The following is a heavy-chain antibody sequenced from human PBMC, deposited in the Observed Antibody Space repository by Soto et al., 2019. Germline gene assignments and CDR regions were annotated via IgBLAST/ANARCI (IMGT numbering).Heavy chain of an antibody. CDR1: GGSFNSGDYH. V-gene: IGHV4-30-4*01. Sequence: KPSETLSLTCTVSGGSFNSGDYHWNWIRQSPEKGLEWIGYIYYSGGTYYNPSLKSRLLISVDPSKNQFSLTLSSVTAADTAVYYCAVSRGYSNYFFDAWGPGTLVTVSS. CDR2: IYYSGGT. CDR3: AVSRGYSNYFFDA. J-gene: IGHJ4*02. D-gene: IGHD3-22*01.